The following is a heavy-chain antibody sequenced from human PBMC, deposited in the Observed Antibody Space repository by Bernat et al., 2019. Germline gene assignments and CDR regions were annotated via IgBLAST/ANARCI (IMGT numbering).Heavy chain of an antibody. J-gene: IGHJ3*02. CDR1: GFTFSGYW. CDR2: INSDGSRT. D-gene: IGHD2-15*01. CDR3: ARDSGYCRGGRCADAFDI. Sequence: EVQLVESGGGLVQPGGSLRFSCVASGFTFSGYWMHWVRQAPGKGLVWVSRINSDGSRTSYAPSVKGRITISRDNVKNTLYLQMNSLRAEDMAVYYCARDSGYCRGGRCADAFDIWGQGTKVTVSS. V-gene: IGHV3-74*01.